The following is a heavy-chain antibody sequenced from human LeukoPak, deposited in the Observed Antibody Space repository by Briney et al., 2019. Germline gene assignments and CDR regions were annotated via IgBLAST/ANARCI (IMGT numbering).Heavy chain of an antibody. D-gene: IGHD2-2*02. V-gene: IGHV1-2*02. CDR3: ARVPGPYTTSRFDY. J-gene: IGHJ4*02. CDR1: GYTFTGYY. CDR2: IDPDSGGT. Sequence: ASVRVSCKTSGYTFTGYYLHWVRQAPGQGLEWMGRIDPDSGGTHYAQKLQVRVTVTRGTSITTVYMELSGLTSDDTAVYYCARVPGPYTTSRFDYWGQGTLVTVSS.